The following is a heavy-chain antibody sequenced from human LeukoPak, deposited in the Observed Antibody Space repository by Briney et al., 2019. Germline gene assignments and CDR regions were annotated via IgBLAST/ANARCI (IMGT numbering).Heavy chain of an antibody. CDR3: ARAANDVGVLSY. V-gene: IGHV3-33*01. D-gene: IGHD1-1*01. CDR2: IWYDGSNK. J-gene: IGHJ4*02. CDR1: GFTFSSYG. Sequence: GGSLRLSCAASGFTFSSYGMHWVRQAPGKGLEWVAVIWYDGSNKYYADSVKGRFTISRDNSKNTLYLQMNSLRAEDTAVYYCARAANDVGVLSYWGQGTLVTVSS.